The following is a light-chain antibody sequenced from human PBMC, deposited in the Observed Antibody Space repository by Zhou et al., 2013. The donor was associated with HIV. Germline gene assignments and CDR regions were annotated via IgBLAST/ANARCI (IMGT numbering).Light chain of an antibody. CDR2: WAS. Sequence: DIVMTQSPDSLAVSLGERATINCKSSQSVFHSSTNKDPIAWYQQKPGQPPKILIYWASTRESGVPDRFSGSGSGTDFSLTISSLQAEDVAVYYCQQYLRDPTFGGGTRIEIK. J-gene: IGKJ4*01. V-gene: IGKV4-1*01. CDR1: QSVFHSSTNKDP. CDR3: QQYLRDPT.